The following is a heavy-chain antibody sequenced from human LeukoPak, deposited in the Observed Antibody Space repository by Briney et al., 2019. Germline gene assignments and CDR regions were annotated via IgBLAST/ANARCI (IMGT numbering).Heavy chain of an antibody. CDR3: AKARASSWFSNAAYFQH. J-gene: IGHJ1*01. CDR1: GFTFSSYA. Sequence: PGGSLRLSCAASGFTFSSYAMRGVRQAPGKGLEWVSAISGSGGSTYYADSVKGRFTISRDNSKNTLYLQMNSLRAEDTAVYYCAKARASSWFSNAAYFQHWGQGTLVTVSS. D-gene: IGHD6-13*01. V-gene: IGHV3-23*01. CDR2: ISGSGGST.